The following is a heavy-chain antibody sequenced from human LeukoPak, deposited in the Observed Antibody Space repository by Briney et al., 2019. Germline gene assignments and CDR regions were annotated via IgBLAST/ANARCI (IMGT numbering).Heavy chain of an antibody. CDR2: INPNSGGT. D-gene: IGHD3-10*01. V-gene: IGHV1-2*02. CDR3: ARAAGYGSGTYRQYYFHY. Sequence: ASVKVSCKASGYTFTGYYMHWVRQAPGQGLEWMGWINPNSGGTNYAQNFQGRVTMSRDTSISTAYMELSRLRSDDTAVYYCARAAGYGSGTYRQYYFHYWGQGTLVTVSS. CDR1: GYTFTGYY. J-gene: IGHJ4*02.